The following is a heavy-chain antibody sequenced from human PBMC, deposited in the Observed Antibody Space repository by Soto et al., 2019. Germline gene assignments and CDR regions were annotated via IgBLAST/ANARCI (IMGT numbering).Heavy chain of an antibody. Sequence: QVQLVQSGAEVKKPGSSVKVSCKASGGTFSSYAIRWVRQAPGQGLEWMGGIIPIFGTANYEQKFQGRVTITADESTSTAYMELSSLRSEDTAVYYCARDHDSCNVIKLLYYYGMDVWGQGTTVTVSS. V-gene: IGHV1-69*12. CDR1: GGTFSSYA. J-gene: IGHJ6*02. D-gene: IGHD3-10*01. CDR2: IIPIFGTA. CDR3: ARDHDSCNVIKLLYYYGMDV.